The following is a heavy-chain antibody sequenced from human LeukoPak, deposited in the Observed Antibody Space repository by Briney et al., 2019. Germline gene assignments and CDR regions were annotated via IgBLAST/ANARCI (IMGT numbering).Heavy chain of an antibody. CDR1: GGSFSGYY. CDR2: INHSGST. Sequence: PSETLSLTCAVYGGSFSGYYWSWIRQPPGKGLEWIGEINHSGSTNYNPSLKSRVTIAVDTSKNQFSLKLNSVTAADTAVYYCARASLGYCSSPTCYTDWFDPWGQGTLVTVSS. CDR3: ARASLGYCSSPTCYTDWFDP. J-gene: IGHJ5*02. D-gene: IGHD2-2*01. V-gene: IGHV4-34*01.